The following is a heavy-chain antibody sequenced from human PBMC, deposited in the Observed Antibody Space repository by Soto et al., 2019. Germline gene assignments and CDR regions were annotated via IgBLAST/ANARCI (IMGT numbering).Heavy chain of an antibody. D-gene: IGHD3-9*01. CDR3: ASGLYYIVTVHHYFDF. V-gene: IGHV3-11*01. J-gene: IGHJ4*02. CDR2: ISGGGTTV. CDR1: EFTFSDYY. Sequence: QVQLVESGGTLVKPGGSLRLSCAASEFTFSDYYMIWIRQAPGKGLEWLSDISGGGTTVYYADSVQGRFTISRDNSKNSLNVEMNSLRAKDTAVYFCASGLYYIVTVHHYFDFGGQGTLCTVSS.